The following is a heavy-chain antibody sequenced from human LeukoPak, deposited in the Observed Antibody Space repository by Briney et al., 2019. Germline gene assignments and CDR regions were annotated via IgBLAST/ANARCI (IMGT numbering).Heavy chain of an antibody. D-gene: IGHD3/OR15-3a*01. Sequence: ASVKVSCKASGYTFTNYGINWVRQAPGQGLEWMGWISTHNGNTNYAQKPQGRVTMTTDTSTSTAYMELRSLRSDDTAVYYCVREGPRGLAFDIWGQGTMVTVSS. V-gene: IGHV1-18*01. J-gene: IGHJ3*02. CDR1: GYTFTNYG. CDR2: ISTHNGNT. CDR3: VREGPRGLAFDI.